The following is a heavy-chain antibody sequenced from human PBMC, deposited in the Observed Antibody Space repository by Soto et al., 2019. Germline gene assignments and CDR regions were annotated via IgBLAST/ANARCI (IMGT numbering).Heavy chain of an antibody. CDR1: CGSISSCRYY. V-gene: IGHV4-31*03. D-gene: IGHD3-9*01. CDR3: AREPSI. CDR2: IDYSGYS. Sequence: QVQLQESGPGLLKPSQTLSLTCTVSCGSISSCRYYWNWIRQHPGKGLEWIGYIDYSGYSYYRPALKRRVTISVDTSKNQSSLQLSSVTAADTAVYYCAREPSIWGQGTLVTVSS. J-gene: IGHJ4*02.